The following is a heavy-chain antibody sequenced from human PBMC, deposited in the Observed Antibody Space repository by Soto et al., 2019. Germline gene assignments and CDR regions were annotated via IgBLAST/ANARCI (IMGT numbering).Heavy chain of an antibody. CDR2: TYYRSKWYN. CDR1: GDSVSSNSAA. D-gene: IGHD6-13*01. V-gene: IGHV6-1*01. CDR3: ARESLELDYIAAAGTVVY. Sequence: QSQTLSLTCAISGDSVSSNSAAWNWIRQSPSRGLEWLGRTYYRSKWYNDYAVSVKSRITINPDTSKNQFSLQLNSVTPEDTAVYYCARESLELDYIAAAGTVVYWGQGTLVTVSS. J-gene: IGHJ4*02.